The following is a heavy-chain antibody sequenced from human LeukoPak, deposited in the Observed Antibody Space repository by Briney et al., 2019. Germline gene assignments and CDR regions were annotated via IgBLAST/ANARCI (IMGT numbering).Heavy chain of an antibody. CDR3: AKDEAQYFQH. CDR2: IRNDDGSNK. CDR1: GFTFSNYG. J-gene: IGHJ1*01. Sequence: PGGSLRLSCAASGFTFSNYGMHWVRQAPGKGLEWVAFIRNDDGSNKYYADSVKGRFTISRDNSKNTVHLHMNSLRVEDTAVYYCAKDEAQYFQHWGQGTLVTVSA. V-gene: IGHV3-30*02.